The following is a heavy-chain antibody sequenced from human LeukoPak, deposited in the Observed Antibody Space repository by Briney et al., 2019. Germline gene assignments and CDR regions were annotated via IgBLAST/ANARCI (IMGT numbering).Heavy chain of an antibody. J-gene: IGHJ5*02. V-gene: IGHV3-33*01. CDR1: GVTFSSYG. D-gene: IGHD2-15*01. Sequence: GGSLRLSCAASGVTFSSYGMHWVRQAPGKGLEWVAVIWYDGSNKYYADSVKGRFTISRDNSKNTLYLQMNSLRAEDTAVYYCARRYCSGGSCYSFRGDWFDPWGQGTLVTVSS. CDR3: ARRYCSGGSCYSFRGDWFDP. CDR2: IWYDGSNK.